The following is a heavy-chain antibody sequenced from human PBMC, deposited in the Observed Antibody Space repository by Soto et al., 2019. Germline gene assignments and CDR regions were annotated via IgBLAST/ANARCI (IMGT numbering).Heavy chain of an antibody. J-gene: IGHJ3*02. V-gene: IGHV1-18*01. Sequence: QVQLVQSGAEVKKPGASVKVSCKASGYTFTSYGISWVRQAPGQGLEWMGWISAYNGNTNYAQKLQGRVTMTTDTATSTAYMEVRSLRSDDTAVYYCAKDYGDYDLRFHAFDIGGQGTMVTVSS. CDR2: ISAYNGNT. CDR1: GYTFTSYG. CDR3: AKDYGDYDLRFHAFDI. D-gene: IGHD4-17*01.